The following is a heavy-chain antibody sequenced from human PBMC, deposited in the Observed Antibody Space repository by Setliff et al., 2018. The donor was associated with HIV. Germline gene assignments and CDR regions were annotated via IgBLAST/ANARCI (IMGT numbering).Heavy chain of an antibody. CDR1: GFVFTNYA. J-gene: IGHJ6*03. V-gene: IGHV1-18*01. CDR3: VRLTADRTNYYYYMDV. CDR2: ISPNYDYT. Sequence: ASVKVSCKASGFVFTNYAISWVRQAPGQGLEWMGWISPNYDYTNYAQKFQDRVTITADTSTNTAYMEVRSLSFDDTAVYYCVRLTADRTNYYYYMDVWGKGTTVTVS. D-gene: IGHD2-8*01.